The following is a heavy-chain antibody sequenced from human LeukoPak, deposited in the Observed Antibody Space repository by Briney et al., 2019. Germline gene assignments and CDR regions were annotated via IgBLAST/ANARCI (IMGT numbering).Heavy chain of an antibody. CDR1: GGSFSDYY. CDR3: ARRVRGVIISFYYYNGMDV. D-gene: IGHD3-10*01. V-gene: IGHV4-34*01. Sequence: SETLSLTCAVYGGSFSDYYWTWIRQSPGKGLEWIGEINHSGATDYNPSLKSRVTISVDTSKNQFPLKVRSVTAADTAVYYCARRVRGVIISFYYYNGMDVWGQGTTVTVSS. CDR2: INHSGAT. J-gene: IGHJ6*02.